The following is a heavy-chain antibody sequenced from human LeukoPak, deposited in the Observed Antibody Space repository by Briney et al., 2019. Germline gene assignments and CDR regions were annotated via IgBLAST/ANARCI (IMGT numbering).Heavy chain of an antibody. CDR2: ISSSSSTI. J-gene: IGHJ4*02. Sequence: GGSLRLSCAASGFTFSSYSMNWVRQAPGKGLEWVSYISSSSSTIYYADSVKGRFTISRDNAKNSLYLQMNSLRAEDAAVYYCARAGYDFWSAGPSFDYWGQGTLVTVSS. V-gene: IGHV3-48*04. CDR3: ARAGYDFWSAGPSFDY. D-gene: IGHD3-3*01. CDR1: GFTFSSYS.